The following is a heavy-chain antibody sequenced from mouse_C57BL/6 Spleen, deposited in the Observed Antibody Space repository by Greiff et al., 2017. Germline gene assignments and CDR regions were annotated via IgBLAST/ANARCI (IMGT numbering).Heavy chain of an antibody. J-gene: IGHJ4*01. CDR2: ISYSGST. CDR1: GYSITSDY. V-gene: IGHV3-8*01. CDR3: SRSDYDYHYYAMDY. Sequence: VQLKQSGPGLAKPSQTLSLTCSVTGYSITSDYWNWIRKFPGNKLEYMGYISYSGSTYYNPSLKSRISITRDTSKNQYYLQLNSVTTEDTATYYCSRSDYDYHYYAMDYWGQGTSVTVSS. D-gene: IGHD2-4*01.